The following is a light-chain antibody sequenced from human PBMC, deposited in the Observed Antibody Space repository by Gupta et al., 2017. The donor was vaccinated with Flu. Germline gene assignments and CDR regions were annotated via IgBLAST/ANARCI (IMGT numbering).Light chain of an antibody. CDR3: QQDGSSPGT. V-gene: IGKV3-20*01. CDR1: QSVSSSY. CDR2: GAS. Sequence: EIVFTQSPGTLSLSPGERATLPCRASQSVSSSYLAWYQQKPGQAPRLLIYGASSRATGIPDRFSGSGSGTDFTLTISRLEPEDFAVYYCQQDGSSPGTFGQGTKVEIK. J-gene: IGKJ1*01.